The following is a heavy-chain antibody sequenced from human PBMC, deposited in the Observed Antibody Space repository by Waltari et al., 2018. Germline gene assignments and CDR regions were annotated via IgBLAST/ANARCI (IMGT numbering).Heavy chain of an antibody. CDR1: GYSISSGYY. D-gene: IGHD4-17*01. CDR3: ARHPVTTLAFDI. V-gene: IGHV4-38-2*01. Sequence: QVQLQESGPGLVKPSETLSLTCAVSGYSISSGYYWGWIRQPPGKGLEWIGSIYHRGSTYYNPSLKSRVTISVDTSKNQFSLKLSSVTAADTAVYYCARHPVTTLAFDIWGQGTMVTVSS. CDR2: IYHRGST. J-gene: IGHJ3*02.